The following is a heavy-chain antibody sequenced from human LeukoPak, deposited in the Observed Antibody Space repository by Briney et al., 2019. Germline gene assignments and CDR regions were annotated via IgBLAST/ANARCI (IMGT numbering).Heavy chain of an antibody. J-gene: IGHJ4*02. Sequence: SETLSLICNVSGGSITNYYLNWVRQPAGGGLEWIGRINKSGMTSYKSSLKNRVTMSVDTSKSQFSLKLTSVTAADTALYYCAKTVRLPTDWSQGTLVTVSS. D-gene: IGHD1-14*01. CDR3: AKTVRLPTD. CDR1: GGSITNYY. V-gene: IGHV4-4*07. CDR2: INKSGMT.